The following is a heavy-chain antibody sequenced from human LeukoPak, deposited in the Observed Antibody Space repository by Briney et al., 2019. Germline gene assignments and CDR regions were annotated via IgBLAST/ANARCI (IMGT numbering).Heavy chain of an antibody. V-gene: IGHV1-69*05. CDR2: IIPIFGTA. Sequence: SVKVSCKASGGTFSSYAISWVRQAPGQGLEWMGRIIPIFGTANYAQKFQGGVTITTDESTSTAYMELSSLRSEDTAVYYCARGRYCSGGSCLLHYGDYEYWGQGTLVTVSS. D-gene: IGHD2-15*01. CDR1: GGTFSSYA. J-gene: IGHJ4*02. CDR3: ARGRYCSGGSCLLHYGDYEY.